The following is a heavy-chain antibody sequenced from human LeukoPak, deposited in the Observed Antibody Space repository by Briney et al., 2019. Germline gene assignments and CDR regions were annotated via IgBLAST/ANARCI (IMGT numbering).Heavy chain of an antibody. J-gene: IGHJ4*02. CDR3: ARDSWGRFDY. V-gene: IGHV4-38-2*02. Sequence: SETLSLTCTVSGYSISSGNYWGWIRQPPGKGLEWIGNIYHGGSTHYNPSLKSRVTISVDTSKNHFSLNLTSVTAADTAVYYCARDSWGRFDYWGQGTLVAVSS. D-gene: IGHD7-27*01. CDR2: IYHGGST. CDR1: GYSISSGNY.